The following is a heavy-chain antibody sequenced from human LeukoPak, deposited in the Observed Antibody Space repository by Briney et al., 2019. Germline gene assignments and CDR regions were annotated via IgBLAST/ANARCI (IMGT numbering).Heavy chain of an antibody. Sequence: GGSLRLSCEASGFTFSRYWMHWVRQASGKGLEWVAVIWYDGGNKYYADSVKGRFTISRDNSKNSLFLQMNSLRVEDTALYYCARTHYGGNSGGAFDVWGQGTMVTVSS. CDR3: ARTHYGGNSGGAFDV. V-gene: IGHV3-33*08. D-gene: IGHD4-23*01. J-gene: IGHJ3*01. CDR1: GFTFSRYW. CDR2: IWYDGGNK.